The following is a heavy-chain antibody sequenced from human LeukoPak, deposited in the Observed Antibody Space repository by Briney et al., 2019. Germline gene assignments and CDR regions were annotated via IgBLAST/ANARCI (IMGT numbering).Heavy chain of an antibody. J-gene: IGHJ5*02. CDR3: ARRVIMSAAGVPDTWLDP. CDR2: ISYSGGT. D-gene: IGHD2-8*01. V-gene: IGHV4-59*08. CDR1: GGSISNYY. Sequence: SETLSLTCTVSGGSISNYYWNWLRQRPGKGLEWVGHISYSGGTKYNPSLQSRLTILIDTSKNQFSLNLSSVTAADTAIYYCARRVIMSAAGVPDTWLDPWGQGILVTVSS.